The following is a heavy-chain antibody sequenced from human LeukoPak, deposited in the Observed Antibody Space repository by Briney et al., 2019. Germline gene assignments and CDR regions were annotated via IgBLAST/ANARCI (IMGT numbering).Heavy chain of an antibody. CDR1: GGSISSYY. CDR3: ARDLYYYDSSGYFPNWFDP. CDR2: IYYSGST. D-gene: IGHD3-22*01. Sequence: SETLSLTCTVSGGSISSYYWSWIRQPPGKGLEWIGYIYYSGSTNYNPSLKSRVTISVDTSKNQFSLKLSSVTAADTAVYYCARDLYYYDSSGYFPNWFDPWGQGTLVTVSS. V-gene: IGHV4-59*12. J-gene: IGHJ5*02.